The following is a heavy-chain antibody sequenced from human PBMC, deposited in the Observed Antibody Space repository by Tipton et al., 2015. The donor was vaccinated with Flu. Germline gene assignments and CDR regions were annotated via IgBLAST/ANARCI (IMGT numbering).Heavy chain of an antibody. V-gene: IGHV1-8*01. Sequence: QSGAEVKKPGASVKVSCKASGYTFTTYNINWVRQATGQGLEWMAWMNPNSGDTGYAQKFQGRVTMTRNTSISTAYMELSSLRSEDTAVYYCARAQYYHDSGYYLGRGFDIWGQGTMVTVSS. CDR2: MNPNSGDT. J-gene: IGHJ3*02. D-gene: IGHD3-22*01. CDR1: GYTFTTYN. CDR3: ARAQYYHDSGYYLGRGFDI.